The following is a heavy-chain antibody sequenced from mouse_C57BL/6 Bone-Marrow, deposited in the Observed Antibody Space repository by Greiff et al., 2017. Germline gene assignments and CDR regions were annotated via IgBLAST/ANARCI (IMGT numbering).Heavy chain of an antibody. CDR2: IYPRSGNT. CDR1: GYTFTSYG. CDR3: ASTAQEGVAY. Sequence: LVESGAELARPGASVKLSCKASGYTFTSYGISWVKQRTGQGLEWIGEIYPRSGNTYYNEKFKGKATLAADKSSSTAYMELRSLTSEDSAVYFCASTAQEGVAYWGQGTLVTVSA. D-gene: IGHD3-2*02. J-gene: IGHJ3*01. V-gene: IGHV1-81*01.